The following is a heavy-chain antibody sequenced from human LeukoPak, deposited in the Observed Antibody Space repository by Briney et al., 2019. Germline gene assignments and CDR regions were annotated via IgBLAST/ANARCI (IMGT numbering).Heavy chain of an antibody. D-gene: IGHD2-2*01. V-gene: IGHV4-61*02. J-gene: IGHJ4*02. Sequence: PSETLSLTCTVSGGSISSGSYYWSWIRQPAGKGLEWIGRIYTRGSTNYNPSLKSRVTISVDTSKNQFSLKLSSVTAADTAVYYCARVFGCSSTSCYGGADYWGQGTLVTVSS. CDR1: GGSISSGSYY. CDR2: IYTRGST. CDR3: ARVFGCSSTSCYGGADY.